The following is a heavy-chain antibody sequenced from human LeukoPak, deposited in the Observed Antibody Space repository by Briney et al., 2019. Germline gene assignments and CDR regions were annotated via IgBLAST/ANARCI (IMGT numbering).Heavy chain of an antibody. D-gene: IGHD6-19*01. CDR3: ARDHVAVAVDAFDM. Sequence: GGSLRLSCAASGFTFSSYEMNWVRQAPGKGLEWVSYISGSGSTIYYADSVKGRFTISRDNAKNSLYLQMNSLRDEDTAVYYCARDHVAVAVDAFDMWGQGTMVTVSS. CDR1: GFTFSSYE. V-gene: IGHV3-48*03. CDR2: ISGSGSTI. J-gene: IGHJ3*02.